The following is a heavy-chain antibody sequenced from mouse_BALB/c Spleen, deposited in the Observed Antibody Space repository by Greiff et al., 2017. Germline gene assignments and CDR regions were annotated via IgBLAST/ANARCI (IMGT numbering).Heavy chain of an antibody. Sequence: QVQLKESGPGLVAPSQSLSITCTVSGFSLSRYSVHWVRQPPGKCLEWLGMIWGGGSTDYNSALKSRLSISKDNSKSQVFLKMNSLQTDDTAMYYCAREGDGYLAWFAYWGQGTLVTVSA. CDR1: GFSLSRYS. CDR2: IWGGGST. V-gene: IGHV2-6-4*01. J-gene: IGHJ3*01. D-gene: IGHD2-3*01. CDR3: AREGDGYLAWFAY.